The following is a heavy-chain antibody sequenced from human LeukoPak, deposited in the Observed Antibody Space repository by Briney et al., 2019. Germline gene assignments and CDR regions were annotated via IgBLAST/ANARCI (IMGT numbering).Heavy chain of an antibody. V-gene: IGHV1-69*04. J-gene: IGHJ3*02. Sequence: GASVKVSCKASGYTFTSYGISWVRQAPGQGLEWMGRIIPILGIANYAQKFQGRVTITADKSTSTAYMELSSLRSEDTAVYYCARGRTIVVVTASVAFDIWGQGTMVTVSS. D-gene: IGHD2-21*02. CDR3: ARGRTIVVVTASVAFDI. CDR1: GYTFTSYG. CDR2: IIPILGIA.